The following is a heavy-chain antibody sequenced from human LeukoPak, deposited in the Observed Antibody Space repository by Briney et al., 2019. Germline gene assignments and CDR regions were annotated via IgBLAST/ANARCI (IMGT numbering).Heavy chain of an antibody. J-gene: IGHJ4*02. V-gene: IGHV1-69*06. CDR2: IIPIFGTA. D-gene: IGHD3-22*01. CDR3: ARGGYYYDSGGYYYGPFDY. CDR1: GGTFNSYA. Sequence: SAKVSCKASGGTFNSYAPSWVRQAPGQGLEWMGGIIPIFGTANYAQKFQGRVTITADKSTRTAYMELSSLRSEDTAVYYCARGGYYYDSGGYYYGPFDYWGQGALVTVSS.